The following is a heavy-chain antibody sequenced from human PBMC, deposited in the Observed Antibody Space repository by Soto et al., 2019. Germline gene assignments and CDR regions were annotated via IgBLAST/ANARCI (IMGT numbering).Heavy chain of an antibody. D-gene: IGHD6-13*01. CDR1: GGSFSGYY. V-gene: IGHV4-34*01. CDR2: INHSGST. J-gene: IGHJ5*02. CDR3: ARGGYSRETTFDP. Sequence: SETLSLTCAVYGGSFSGYYWSWIRQPPGKGLEWIGEINHSGSTNYNPSLKSRVTISVDTSKNQFSLKLSSVTAADTAVYYCARGGYSRETTFDPWGQGTLVTVSS.